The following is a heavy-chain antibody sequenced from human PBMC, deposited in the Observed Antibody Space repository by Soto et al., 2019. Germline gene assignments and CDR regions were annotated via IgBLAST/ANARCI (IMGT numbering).Heavy chain of an antibody. CDR2: IIPIFGTA. Sequence: QVQLVQSGAEVKKPGSSVKVSCKASGGTYSSYAISWVRQAPGQGLEWMGGIIPIFGTANYAQKFQGRVTIPADESTSTAYMELSSLRSEDTAVYYCARARDCSSTSCYGGYYYYMDVWGKGTTVTVSS. CDR1: GGTYSSYA. V-gene: IGHV1-69*01. D-gene: IGHD2-2*01. J-gene: IGHJ6*03. CDR3: ARARDCSSTSCYGGYYYYMDV.